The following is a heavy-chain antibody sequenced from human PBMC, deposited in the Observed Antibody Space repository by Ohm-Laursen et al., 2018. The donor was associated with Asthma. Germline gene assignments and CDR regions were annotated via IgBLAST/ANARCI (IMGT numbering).Heavy chain of an antibody. CDR2: ISTASTFI. D-gene: IGHD5-24*01. J-gene: IGHJ6*02. CDR1: GYTFSRYS. CDR3: ARDQGDGYKSDYYYGMDV. Sequence: SLRLSCTASGYTFSRYSIHWVRQIPGKGLEWVASISTASTFIYYADSVKGRFTISRDNSKNTLYLQMNSLRAEDTAVYYCARDQGDGYKSDYYYGMDVWGQGTTATVPS. V-gene: IGHV3-21*01.